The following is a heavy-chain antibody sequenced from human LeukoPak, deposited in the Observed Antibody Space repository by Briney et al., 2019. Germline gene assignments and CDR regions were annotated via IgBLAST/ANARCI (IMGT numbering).Heavy chain of an antibody. CDR2: INHSGST. Sequence: ASETLSLTCAVYGGSFSGYYWSWIRQPPGKGLEWIGEINHSGSTNYNPSLKSRVTISVDTSKNQFSLKLSSVTAANTAVYYCARQPETYYCDYWGQGSLVTVSS. J-gene: IGHJ4*02. CDR1: GGSFSGYY. V-gene: IGHV4-34*01. CDR3: ARQPETYYCDY. D-gene: IGHD1-14*01.